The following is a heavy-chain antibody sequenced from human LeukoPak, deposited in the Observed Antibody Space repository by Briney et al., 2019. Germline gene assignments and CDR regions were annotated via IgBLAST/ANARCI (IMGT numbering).Heavy chain of an antibody. V-gene: IGHV3-11*01. Sequence: GGSQRLSCAVSGFTFSDYYMSWIRQAPGKGLEWVSYISSGGSTISHADSVKGRFTISRDNAENSLYPQMSSLRAEDTAVYYCARRAAASRCFDYWGQGTLVTVSS. D-gene: IGHD6-13*01. CDR3: ARRAAASRCFDY. CDR1: GFTFSDYY. J-gene: IGHJ4*02. CDR2: ISSGGSTI.